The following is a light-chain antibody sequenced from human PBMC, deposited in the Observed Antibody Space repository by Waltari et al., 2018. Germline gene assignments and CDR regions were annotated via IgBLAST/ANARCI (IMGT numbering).Light chain of an antibody. CDR1: QSVSST. CDR3: QQRSNWPGT. V-gene: IGKV3-11*01. CDR2: DAS. Sequence: EIVLTQSPATLSLSPGERATLSCRASQSVSSTLAWYHQKPGQAPRLLIYDASNRATGIPARFSGSGSGTDFSLTISSLEPEDFAVYYCQQRSNWPGTFGQGTKVEIK. J-gene: IGKJ1*01.